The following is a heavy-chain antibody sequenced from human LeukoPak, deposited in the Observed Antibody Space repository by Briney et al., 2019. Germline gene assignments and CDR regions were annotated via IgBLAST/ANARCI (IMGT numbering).Heavy chain of an antibody. V-gene: IGHV3-73*01. J-gene: IGHJ4*02. Sequence: PGGSLRLSCAASGFTFSGSAMHWVRQASGKGLEWVGRIRSRVNNYATAYAASVKGRFTISRDDSKKTAYLQMNSLTTEDTAVYYCTTEGDYWGQGTLVTVSS. CDR2: IRSRVNNYAT. CDR1: GFTFSGSA. CDR3: TTEGDY.